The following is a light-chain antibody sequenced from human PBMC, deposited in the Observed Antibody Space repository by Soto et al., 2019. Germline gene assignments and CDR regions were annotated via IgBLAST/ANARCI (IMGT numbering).Light chain of an antibody. V-gene: IGKV3-20*01. J-gene: IGKJ1*01. CDR3: QQYGSSPCT. Sequence: EIVLTQSPGPLSLSPGERATLSCRASQSVSSSYLAWYQQKPGQAPRLLIYGASSRATGIPDRFSGSGSGTDFTLTISRLELEDFAVYYCQQYGSSPCTFGQGTKVEIK. CDR2: GAS. CDR1: QSVSSSY.